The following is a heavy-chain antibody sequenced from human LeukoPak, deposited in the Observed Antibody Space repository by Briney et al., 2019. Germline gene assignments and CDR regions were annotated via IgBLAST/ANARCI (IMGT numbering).Heavy chain of an antibody. CDR2: IYSSVST. J-gene: IGHJ4*02. V-gene: IGHV4-39*01. CDR3: ARTMVRGVFDY. CDR1: GGSISSNAYY. D-gene: IGHD3-10*01. Sequence: SETLSLTCTVSGGSISSNAYYWAWIRQPPGKGLEWIGSIYSSVSTYYNPSLKSRVTISVDTSKNQFSLRLSSVTAADTALYYCARTMVRGVFDYWGQGTLVTVSS.